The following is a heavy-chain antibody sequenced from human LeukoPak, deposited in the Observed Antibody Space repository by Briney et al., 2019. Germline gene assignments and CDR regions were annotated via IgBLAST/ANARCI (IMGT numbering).Heavy chain of an antibody. D-gene: IGHD2-8*02. J-gene: IGHJ4*02. CDR2: ISWNSGSI. CDR3: AKDRRSLGVYYFDY. CDR1: GFTFDDYA. V-gene: IGHV3-9*01. Sequence: PRRSLRLSCAASGFTFDDYAMHWVRQAPGKGLEWVSGISWNSGSIGYADSVKGRFTISRDNAKNSLYLQMNSLRAEDTALYYCAKDRRSLGVYYFDYWGQGTLVTVSS.